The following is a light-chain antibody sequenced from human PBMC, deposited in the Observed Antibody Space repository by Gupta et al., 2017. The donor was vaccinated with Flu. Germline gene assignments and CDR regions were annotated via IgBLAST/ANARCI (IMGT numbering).Light chain of an antibody. CDR3: TSYAGSSTWV. J-gene: IGLJ3*02. V-gene: IGLV2-23*01. Sequence: SALTQPASLSVPPGRSITISCTGTSSDIGGYDMVSWYQQHPGKAPKVIISEGNKRPSGIPNRFSGSKSGNTASLTISGLQAEDEAEYFCTSYAGSSTWVFGGGTNLTVL. CDR2: EGN. CDR1: SSDIGGYDM.